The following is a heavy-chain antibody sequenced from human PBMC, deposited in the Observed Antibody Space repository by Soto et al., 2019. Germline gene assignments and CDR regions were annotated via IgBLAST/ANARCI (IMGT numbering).Heavy chain of an antibody. Sequence: EVQLLESGGGLVQPGGSLRLSCAASGFTFSSYAMSWVRQAPGKGLQWVSAISGSGGSTYYADSVKGRFTSSRDNPKNTLYLQMSCLRAEDTAVYYCAKAHKGRGYSQLANCFDPWGQGTLVTVSS. CDR2: ISGSGGST. J-gene: IGHJ5*02. CDR3: AKAHKGRGYSQLANCFDP. CDR1: GFTFSSYA. D-gene: IGHD5-18*01. V-gene: IGHV3-23*01.